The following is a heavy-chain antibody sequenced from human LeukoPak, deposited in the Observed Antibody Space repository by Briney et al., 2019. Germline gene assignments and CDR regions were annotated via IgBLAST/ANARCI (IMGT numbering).Heavy chain of an antibody. CDR3: ARMSNYYDTSGYYQSLDY. J-gene: IGHJ4*02. V-gene: IGHV4-4*07. D-gene: IGHD3-22*01. CDR2: IYASGST. CDR1: GGSISNYY. Sequence: PSETLSLTCTVSGGSISNYYWSWIRQPAGKGLEWIGRIYASGSTNYNPSLQSRVTISVDRSKNQFSLKLSSVTAVDTAVYYCARMSNYYDTSGYYQSLDYWGQGTLVTVSS.